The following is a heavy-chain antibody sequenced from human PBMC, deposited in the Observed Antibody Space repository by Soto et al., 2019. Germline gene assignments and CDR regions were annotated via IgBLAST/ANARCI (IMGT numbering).Heavy chain of an antibody. J-gene: IGHJ6*02. CDR2: ISGYNGHT. Sequence: QVQLVQFGAEVRKPGASVKVSCKASGYTFTTYGISWVRQAPGQGLEWMGWISGYNGHTKYAQKFQGRVTMTTDTSTSTVYMDLRSLRSDDTAGYYCVREGEMPYYYYGLDVWGQGTTVTVSS. V-gene: IGHV1-18*01. CDR1: GYTFTTYG. D-gene: IGHD3-16*01. CDR3: VREGEMPYYYYGLDV.